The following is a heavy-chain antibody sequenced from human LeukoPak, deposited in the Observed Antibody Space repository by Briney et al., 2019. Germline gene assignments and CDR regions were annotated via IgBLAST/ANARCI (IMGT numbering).Heavy chain of an antibody. Sequence: SETLSLTCAVSGGSISSSNWWSWVRQPPGKGLGGIGEIYLSGSTNYNPSLKSPVTISVDKFKNQFSLKLSSVTAPDTAVYYFARHVPGDYVWGSSLGYYYYMDVWGKGTTVTISS. D-gene: IGHD3-16*01. CDR3: ARHVPGDYVWGSSLGYYYYMDV. V-gene: IGHV4-4*02. J-gene: IGHJ6*03. CDR1: GGSISSSNW. CDR2: IYLSGST.